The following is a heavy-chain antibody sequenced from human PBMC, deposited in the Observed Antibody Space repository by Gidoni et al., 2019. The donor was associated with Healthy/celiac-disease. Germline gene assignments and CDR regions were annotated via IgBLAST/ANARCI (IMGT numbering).Heavy chain of an antibody. V-gene: IGHV5-51*01. CDR2: IYPSDSDT. CDR3: ARRRVDWYFDL. Sequence: EVQLVPSGAEVKKPGASLKIPCKGSGYSFTSYWIGWLLQMPGKGLEWMGIIYPSDSDTRYSPSFQGKVTMSADKSISTAYLQWSSLKASDTAMYYCARRRVDWYFDLWGRGTLVTVSS. J-gene: IGHJ2*01. CDR1: GYSFTSYW.